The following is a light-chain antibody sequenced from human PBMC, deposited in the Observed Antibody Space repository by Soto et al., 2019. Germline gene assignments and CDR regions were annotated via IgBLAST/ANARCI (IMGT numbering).Light chain of an antibody. CDR1: QSVSSSY. V-gene: IGKV3-20*01. Sequence: EIVLTQSPGTLSLSPGERATLSCRASQSVSSSYLAWYQQKAGQAPRLLIYDASNRATGIPDRFSGSGSGTDFILTISRLEPEDFAVYYCQHYGSSWTFGQGTKVEIK. J-gene: IGKJ1*01. CDR2: DAS. CDR3: QHYGSSWT.